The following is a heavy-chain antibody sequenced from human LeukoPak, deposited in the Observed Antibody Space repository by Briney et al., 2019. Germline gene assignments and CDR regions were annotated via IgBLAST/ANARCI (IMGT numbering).Heavy chain of an antibody. D-gene: IGHD3-10*01. V-gene: IGHV1-46*01. CDR1: GYSFTSYT. J-gene: IGHJ6*02. CDR2: INPSGGAT. Sequence: ASVKVSCKASGYSFTSYTMHWVRQAPGQGLEWMGIINPSGGATSHAQKFQGRVTMTRDTSTSTVYMELSSLRSEDTAVYDCARDQNLYYGSGTYPQDYGMDVWGQGTTVTVSS. CDR3: ARDQNLYYGSGTYPQDYGMDV.